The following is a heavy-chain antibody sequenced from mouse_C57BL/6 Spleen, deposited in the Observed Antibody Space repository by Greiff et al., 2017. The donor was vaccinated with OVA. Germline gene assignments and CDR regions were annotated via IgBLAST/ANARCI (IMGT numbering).Heavy chain of an antibody. CDR1: GFTFSSYA. V-gene: IGHV5-9-1*02. Sequence: EVKLVESGEGLVKPGGSLKLSCAASGFTFSSYAMSWVRQTPEKRLEWVAYISSGGDYIYYADTVKGRFTISRDNARNTLYLQMSSLKSEYTAMYYCTRDITTVVARAMDYWGQGTSVTVSS. CDR2: ISSGGDYI. D-gene: IGHD1-1*01. J-gene: IGHJ4*01. CDR3: TRDITTVVARAMDY.